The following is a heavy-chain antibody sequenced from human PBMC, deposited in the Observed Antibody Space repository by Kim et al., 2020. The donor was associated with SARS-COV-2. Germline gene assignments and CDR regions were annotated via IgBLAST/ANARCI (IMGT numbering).Heavy chain of an antibody. V-gene: IGHV1-3*01. CDR3: ARGGAVLRFLEWLSSYFDF. CDR1: GYTFSNYA. J-gene: IGHJ4*02. CDR2: INAGSGNT. Sequence: GSVKVSCKSSGYTFSNYAMHWVRQAPGQRLEWMGWINAGSGNTEYSQKFQGRLIITRDTSASTAYMELSSLRSEDTAVYYCARGGAVLRFLEWLSSYFDFWGQGTLVTVSS. D-gene: IGHD3-3*01.